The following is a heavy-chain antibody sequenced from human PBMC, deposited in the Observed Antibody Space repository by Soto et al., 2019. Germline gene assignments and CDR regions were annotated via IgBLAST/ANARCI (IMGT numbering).Heavy chain of an antibody. Sequence: SVNVSCKASGFTCTNSAMQWVRQARGQRLEWIGWIVVGSGNTNYAQKFQERVTITRDMSTSTAYMELSSLRSEDTAVYYCAAEATVVRGVRVYWGQGALVPVSS. D-gene: IGHD4-17*01. CDR2: IVVGSGNT. CDR1: GFTCTNSA. J-gene: IGHJ1*01. V-gene: IGHV1-58*02. CDR3: AAEATVVRGVRVY.